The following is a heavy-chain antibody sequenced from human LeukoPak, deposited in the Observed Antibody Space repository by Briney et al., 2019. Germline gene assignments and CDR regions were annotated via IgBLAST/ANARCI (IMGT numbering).Heavy chain of an antibody. CDR3: ARAEWTSLLPQG. Sequence: PGGSLRLSCAASGFTFSSYWMHWVRQAPGKGLVWVSRINIDGSSTSHADSVKGRFTISRDNAKNTLYLQMNSLRAEDTAVYYCARAEWTSLLPQGWGQGTLVTVSS. V-gene: IGHV3-74*01. CDR1: GFTFSSYW. D-gene: IGHD3-10*01. CDR2: INIDGSST. J-gene: IGHJ4*02.